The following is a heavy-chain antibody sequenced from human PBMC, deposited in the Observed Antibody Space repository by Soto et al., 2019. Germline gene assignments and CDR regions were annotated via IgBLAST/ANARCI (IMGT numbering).Heavy chain of an antibody. J-gene: IGHJ5*02. Sequence: QVQLVQSGAEVRKPGSSVKVSCKASGGTFRTYTITWVRQAPGLGLEWMGRIIPIPGIANYAQKFQGRVTMTADKSPSTTYMALSSLRSEDTAIYYCARYYDTSGYHWFDPWGQGTLVTVSS. CDR1: GGTFRTYT. CDR2: IIPIPGIA. CDR3: ARYYDTSGYHWFDP. D-gene: IGHD3-22*01. V-gene: IGHV1-69*02.